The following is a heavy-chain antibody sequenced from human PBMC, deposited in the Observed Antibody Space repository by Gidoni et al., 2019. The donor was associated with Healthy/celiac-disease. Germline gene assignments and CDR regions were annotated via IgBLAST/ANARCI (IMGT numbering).Heavy chain of an antibody. Sequence: QVQLVESGGGVVQPGRSLRPSCAASGFTFSSYGMPWVRQAPGKGLEWVAVISYDGSNKYYADSVKGRFTISRDNSKNTLYLQMNSLRAEDTAVYYCAKDIYYGSGSYYYYYGMDVWGQGTTVTVSS. CDR3: AKDIYYGSGSYYYYYGMDV. CDR2: ISYDGSNK. V-gene: IGHV3-30*18. CDR1: GFTFSSYG. D-gene: IGHD3-10*01. J-gene: IGHJ6*02.